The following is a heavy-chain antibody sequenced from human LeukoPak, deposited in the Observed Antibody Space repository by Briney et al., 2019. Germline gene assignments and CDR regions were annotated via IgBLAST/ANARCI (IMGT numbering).Heavy chain of an antibody. CDR3: AKDDEVVPAAPVDY. V-gene: IGHV3-11*01. J-gene: IGHJ4*02. Sequence: PGGSLRLSCAASGFTFSDYYMSWIRQAPGKGLEWVSYISSSGSTIYYADSVRGRFTISRDNSKNTLYLQMNSLRAEDTAVYYCAKDDEVVPAAPVDYWGQGTLVTVSS. D-gene: IGHD2-2*01. CDR2: ISSSGSTI. CDR1: GFTFSDYY.